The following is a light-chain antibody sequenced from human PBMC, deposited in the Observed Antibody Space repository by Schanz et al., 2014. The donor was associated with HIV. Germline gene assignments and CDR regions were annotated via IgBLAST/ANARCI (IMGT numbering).Light chain of an antibody. V-gene: IGLV1-51*01. CDR3: GAWDSGRRAVV. CDR1: ASNIGHNY. J-gene: IGLJ2*01. CDR2: VTH. Sequence: QSVLTQPPSVSAAPGQRVTISCSGSASNIGHNYVSWFQQFPGTTPKLLIYVTHQRPSGIPDRFSGSKSGTSATLGITGLQTGDEADYYCGAWDSGRRAVVFGGGTKLTVL.